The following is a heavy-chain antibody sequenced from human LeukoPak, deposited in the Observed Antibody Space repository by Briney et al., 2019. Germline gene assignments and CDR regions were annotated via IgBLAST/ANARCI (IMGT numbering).Heavy chain of an antibody. V-gene: IGHV4-61*01. CDR1: GGSVSSGSYY. D-gene: IGHD3-10*01. J-gene: IGHJ4*02. CDR2: IYYSGST. CDR3: ARAKRITMVRGAPFDY. Sequence: SETLSLTCTVSGGSVSSGSYYWSWIRQPPGTGLEWIGYIYYSGSTNYNPSLKSRVTISVDTSKNQFSLKLSSVTAADTAVYYCARAKRITMVRGAPFDYWGQGTLVTVSS.